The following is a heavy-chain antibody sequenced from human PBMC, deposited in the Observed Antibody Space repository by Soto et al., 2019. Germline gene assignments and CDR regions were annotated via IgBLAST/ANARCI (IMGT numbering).Heavy chain of an antibody. D-gene: IGHD3-9*01. Sequence: QVQLVQSGAEVKKPGASVRVSCMASGYTFIGYYMHWVRQAPGQGLEWMGWINPNSGGTNFAPKFQGRVTMTRDTSISTAHMEMTRLRSEDTAVYYCARASYYDILTGYSRKAFDIWGQGTMVTVSS. CDR2: INPNSGGT. CDR1: GYTFIGYY. V-gene: IGHV1-2*02. CDR3: ARASYYDILTGYSRKAFDI. J-gene: IGHJ3*02.